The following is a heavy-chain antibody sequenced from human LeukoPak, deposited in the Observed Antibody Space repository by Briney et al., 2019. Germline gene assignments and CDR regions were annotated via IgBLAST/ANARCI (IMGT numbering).Heavy chain of an antibody. CDR2: IYYSGST. J-gene: IGHJ4*02. CDR1: GGAISSHY. D-gene: IGHD6-6*01. Sequence: SETLSLTCTVSGGAISSHYWTWIRQPPGKGLVWIGYIYYSGSTNYNPSLKSRVTISVDTSKNQFSLKLSSVTAADTAAYYCARRGEYSCSFMTFDYWGQGILVTVSS. CDR3: ARRGEYSCSFMTFDY. V-gene: IGHV4-59*11.